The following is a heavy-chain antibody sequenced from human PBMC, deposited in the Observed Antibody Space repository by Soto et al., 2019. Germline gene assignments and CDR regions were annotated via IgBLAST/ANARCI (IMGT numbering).Heavy chain of an antibody. J-gene: IGHJ6*02. CDR1: GGTFSSYA. CDR2: IVPIFGTA. Sequence: SVQVSCKASGGTFSSYAISWVRQAPGQGLEWMGGIVPIFGTANYAQKFQGRVTITADESTSTTYMELSSLRSEDTAVYYCGRRCRRTSCFRLCLDYYYGMDVWGQGTTVTVSS. D-gene: IGHD2-2*01. CDR3: GRRCRRTSCFRLCLDYYYGMDV. V-gene: IGHV1-69*13.